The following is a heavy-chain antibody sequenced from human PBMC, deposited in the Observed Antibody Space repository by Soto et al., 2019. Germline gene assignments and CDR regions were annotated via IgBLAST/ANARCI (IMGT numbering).Heavy chain of an antibody. CDR2: IYYSGST. D-gene: IGHD2-15*01. CDR1: GGSISSYY. J-gene: IGHJ4*02. Sequence: SETLSLTCTVSGGSISSYYWSLIRQPQGKGLEWIGNIYYSGSTNYNPSLKSRVTISVDTSKNQFSLKLSSVTAAEAALYYCARWASKYCSGGSANPRPISEDYWGQETLATVSS. V-gene: IGHV4-59*08. CDR3: ARWASKYCSGGSANPRPISEDY.